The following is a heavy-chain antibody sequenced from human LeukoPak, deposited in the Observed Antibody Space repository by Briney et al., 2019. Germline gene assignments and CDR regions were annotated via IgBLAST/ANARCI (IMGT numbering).Heavy chain of an antibody. Sequence: SETLSLTCTVSGGSISSSSYYWGWIRQPPGKGLEWIGSIYYSGSTYYNPSLKSRGTISVDTSKNQSSLKLSSVTAADTAVYYCARERYYGSGSYYPLLGYWGQGTLVTVSS. CDR3: ARERYYGSGSYYPLLGY. CDR1: GGSISSSSYY. J-gene: IGHJ4*02. V-gene: IGHV4-39*07. CDR2: IYYSGST. D-gene: IGHD3-10*01.